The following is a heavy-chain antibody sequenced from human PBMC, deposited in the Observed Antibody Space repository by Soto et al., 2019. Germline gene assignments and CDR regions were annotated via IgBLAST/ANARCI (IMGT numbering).Heavy chain of an antibody. Sequence: EVQLVESGGGLVQPGGSLRLSCAASGFTFSRYWMRWVRQAPGKGLEWVANIKEDGNEQHYVDSVKGRFTISRDNAKNSLYLQMNSLRAEDTAVYYCASYDFWSGYYYGDYGMDVWGQGTTVTVSS. J-gene: IGHJ6*02. CDR2: IKEDGNEQ. D-gene: IGHD3-3*01. CDR3: ASYDFWSGYYYGDYGMDV. V-gene: IGHV3-7*01. CDR1: GFTFSRYW.